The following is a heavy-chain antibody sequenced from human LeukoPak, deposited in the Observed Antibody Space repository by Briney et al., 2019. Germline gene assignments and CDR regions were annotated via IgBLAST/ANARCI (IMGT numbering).Heavy chain of an antibody. D-gene: IGHD3-9*01. J-gene: IGHJ6*02. Sequence: GGSLRLSCAASGFTFSNYWMTWVRQAPGKGLEWVAHINQDGSEEHYMDSAKARFTISRDNAKNSLSLQMNSLRAEDTAVYYCARSIGLTGGGVDVWGQGTTVTVSS. CDR1: GFTFSNYW. CDR2: INQDGSEE. CDR3: ARSIGLTGGGVDV. V-gene: IGHV3-7*03.